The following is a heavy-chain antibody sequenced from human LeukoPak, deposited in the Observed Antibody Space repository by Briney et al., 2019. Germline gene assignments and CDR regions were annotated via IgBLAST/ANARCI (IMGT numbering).Heavy chain of an antibody. D-gene: IGHD3-22*01. J-gene: IGHJ4*02. CDR3: ASSFYYNSRDY. Sequence: SETLSLTCVVYGGSFSGYFWSWIRQPPGKGLEWIGEITPSGSTNYSPSLKSRVSISIDTSKKKLSLRLTSVTAADSAVYYCASSFYYNSRDYWGQGTLVTVSS. V-gene: IGHV4-34*01. CDR2: ITPSGST. CDR1: GGSFSGYF.